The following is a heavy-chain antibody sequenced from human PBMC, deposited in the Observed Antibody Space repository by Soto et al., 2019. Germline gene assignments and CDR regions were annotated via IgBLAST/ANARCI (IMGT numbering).Heavy chain of an antibody. D-gene: IGHD2-2*01. CDR1: GFTFDDYA. J-gene: IGHJ3*02. CDR3: AKDTGIGYCSSTSCYDAFDI. Sequence: EEQLVESGGGLVQPGRSLRLSCAASGFTFDDYAMHWVRQAPGKGLEWVSGISWNSGSIGYADSVKGRFTISRDNAKNSLYLQMNSLRAEDTALYYCAKDTGIGYCSSTSCYDAFDIWGQGTMVTVSS. CDR2: ISWNSGSI. V-gene: IGHV3-9*01.